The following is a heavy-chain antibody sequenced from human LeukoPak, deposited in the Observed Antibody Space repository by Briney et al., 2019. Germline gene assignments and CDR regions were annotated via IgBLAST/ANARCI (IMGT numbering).Heavy chain of an antibody. D-gene: IGHD1-26*01. CDR1: GFTFSYVW. J-gene: IGHJ4*02. CDR3: TTEYTYSYYFDY. CDR2: IKSKRDGETT. Sequence: PGGSLRLSCAASGFTFSYVWMSWVRQVPGKGLEWVCRIKSKRDGETTDYTAPVKGRFTISRDDSKTTLYLQMNSLKTEDTAVYYCTTEYTYSYYFDYWGQGTLVTVSS. V-gene: IGHV3-15*01.